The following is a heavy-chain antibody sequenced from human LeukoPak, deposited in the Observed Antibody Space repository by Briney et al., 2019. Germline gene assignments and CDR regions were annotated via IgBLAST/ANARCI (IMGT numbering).Heavy chain of an antibody. Sequence: GGSLRLSCAASGFTFSSYAMSWVRQAPGKGLEWVSGISWNSASIGYADSVKGRFTISRDNAKNSLYLQMNSLRAEDTALYYCVTRDANGDHDYWGQGTLVTGSS. CDR2: ISWNSASI. D-gene: IGHD4-17*01. V-gene: IGHV3-9*01. J-gene: IGHJ4*02. CDR1: GFTFSSYA. CDR3: VTRDANGDHDY.